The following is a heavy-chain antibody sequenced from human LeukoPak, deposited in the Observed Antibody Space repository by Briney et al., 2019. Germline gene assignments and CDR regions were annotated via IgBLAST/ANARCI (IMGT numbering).Heavy chain of an antibody. Sequence: PSETLSLTCAVYGGSFSGYYWSWIRQPPGKGLEWIGEINHSGSTNYNPSLKSRVTISVDTSKNQFSLKLSSVTAEDTAVYYCARDTPEDGYNEYYFDYWGQGTLVTVSS. J-gene: IGHJ4*02. CDR3: ARDTPEDGYNEYYFDY. V-gene: IGHV4-34*01. CDR1: GGSFSGYY. D-gene: IGHD5-24*01. CDR2: INHSGST.